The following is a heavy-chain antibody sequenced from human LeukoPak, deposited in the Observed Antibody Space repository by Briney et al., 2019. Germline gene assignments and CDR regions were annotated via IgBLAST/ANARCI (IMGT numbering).Heavy chain of an antibody. CDR3: ARDSKVTGPSFDS. CDR1: GHMFTDYY. D-gene: IGHD3-9*01. Sequence: ASVKVSCKASGHMFTDYYMHWVRQAPGQGLEWMGWMNVDSGGTKYAQKFQGRVTMTRDTSISTAFMDLTRLRSDDTAVYYCARDSKVTGPSFDSWGQGTLGTVSS. CDR2: MNVDSGGT. V-gene: IGHV1-2*02. J-gene: IGHJ4*02.